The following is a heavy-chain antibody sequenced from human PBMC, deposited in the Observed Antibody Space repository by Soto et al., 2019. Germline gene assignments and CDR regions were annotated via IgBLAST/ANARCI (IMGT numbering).Heavy chain of an antibody. CDR1: GGPISGHY. Sequence: SEILSLTCTVAGGPISGHYWSWIRQPPGKGLEWIGYIYYSGSTNYNPSLKSRVTISVDTSKNQFSLKLSSVTAADTAVYYCARRYGASFDYWGQGTLVTVSS. CDR2: IYYSGST. D-gene: IGHD4-17*01. J-gene: IGHJ4*02. V-gene: IGHV4-59*11. CDR3: ARRYGASFDY.